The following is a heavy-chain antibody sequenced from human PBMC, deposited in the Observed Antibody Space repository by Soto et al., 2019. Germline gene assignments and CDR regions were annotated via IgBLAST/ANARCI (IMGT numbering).Heavy chain of an antibody. V-gene: IGHV4-59*01. J-gene: IGHJ4*02. Sequence: QVQLQESGPGLVKPSETLSLTCTVSSDSISSYYWSWIRQPPGKRLEWIGYISYSGSTDYNPSLKSRVTISGDTSKNQFSLKVSSVTAADTAVYYCARGTSWQLPFDYWGQGTLDTVSS. CDR1: SDSISSYY. D-gene: IGHD6-13*01. CDR2: ISYSGST. CDR3: ARGTSWQLPFDY.